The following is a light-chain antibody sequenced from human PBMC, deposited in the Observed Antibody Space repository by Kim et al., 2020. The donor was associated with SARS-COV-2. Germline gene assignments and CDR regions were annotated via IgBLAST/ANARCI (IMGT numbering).Light chain of an antibody. Sequence: ASVGDRVTITCQASQDINNYLNWYQQKPGKAPKLLIYGTSNLEIGVPSRFSGSRSGPFYTFTISNLQPEDIATYYCQHYDRPPLTFGGGTKVDIK. CDR3: QHYDRPPLT. J-gene: IGKJ4*01. CDR2: GTS. CDR1: QDINNY. V-gene: IGKV1-33*01.